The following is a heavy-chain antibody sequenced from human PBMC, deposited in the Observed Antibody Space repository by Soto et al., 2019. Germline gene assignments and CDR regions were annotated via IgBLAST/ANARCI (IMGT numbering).Heavy chain of an antibody. J-gene: IGHJ6*02. V-gene: IGHV4-59*01. CDR2: IYYRGST. CDR3: ERDPGIVATIEVYYYYGMDV. CDR1: GGSISSYY. D-gene: IGHD5-12*01. Sequence: QVQLQESGPGLVKPSETLSLTCTVSGGSISSYYWSWIRQPPGKGLEWIGYIYYRGSTNYNPSLKSRVTISVDTSKNQFSRKLSSVTAADTAVYYCERDPGIVATIEVYYYYGMDVWGQGTTVTVSS.